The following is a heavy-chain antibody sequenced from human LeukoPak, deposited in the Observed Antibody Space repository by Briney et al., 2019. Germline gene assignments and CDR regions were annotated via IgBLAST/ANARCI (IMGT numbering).Heavy chain of an antibody. V-gene: IGHV3-66*01. CDR3: AGFSHKGV. CDR1: GFSFAYYA. Sequence: GGSLRLSCAASGFSFAYYAMHWVRQAPGKGLEWVALIYSGGSTYYADFVKGRFTISRDNSKNTLYLQMSSLRAEDTAVYYCAGFSHKGVWGQGTTVTVSS. CDR2: IYSGGST. J-gene: IGHJ6*02.